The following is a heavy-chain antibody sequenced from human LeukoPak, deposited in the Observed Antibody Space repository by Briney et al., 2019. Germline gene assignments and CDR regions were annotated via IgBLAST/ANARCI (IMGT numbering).Heavy chain of an antibody. D-gene: IGHD6-19*01. CDR1: GFTFSSYG. V-gene: IGHV3-23*01. J-gene: IGHJ4*02. CDR3: AKRISSGWSYYFDY. CDR2: ISYSGGST. Sequence: PGGSLRLSCAASGFTFSSYGMSWVRQAPGEGLEWVSAISYSGGSTYYADSVKGRFTISGDNSKNTLYLQMNRLRAEDTAVYYCAKRISSGWSYYFDYWGQGTLVTVSS.